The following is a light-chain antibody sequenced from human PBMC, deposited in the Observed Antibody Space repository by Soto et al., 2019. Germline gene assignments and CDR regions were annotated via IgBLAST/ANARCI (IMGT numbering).Light chain of an antibody. J-gene: IGKJ1*01. CDR1: QSISSW. Sequence: IQMSQSLFTLSATEGDRVTITCRASQSISSWLAWYQQKPGKAPKLLIYDASSLESGVPSRFSGSGSGTEFTLTISSLQPDDFATYYCQQYESYPRTFGQGTKVDIK. CDR2: DAS. V-gene: IGKV1-5*01. CDR3: QQYESYPRT.